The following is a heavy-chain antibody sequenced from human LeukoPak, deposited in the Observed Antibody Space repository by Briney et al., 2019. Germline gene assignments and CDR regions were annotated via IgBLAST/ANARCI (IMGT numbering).Heavy chain of an antibody. V-gene: IGHV4-39*07. J-gene: IGHJ4*02. CDR2: INHSGSP. CDR1: GGPKNSRSYY. CDR3: ARAIALDPFDY. Sequence: PSETLSLTCTVCGGPKNSRSYYGRSIRQPPGEGVEWFGEINHSGSPNYNPSLKSRVPISVDTSKNQFSLKLSSVTAADTAVYYCARAIALDPFDYWGQGTLVTVSS.